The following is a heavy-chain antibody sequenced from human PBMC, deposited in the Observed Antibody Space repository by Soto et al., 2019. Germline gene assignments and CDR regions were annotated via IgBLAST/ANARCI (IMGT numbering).Heavy chain of an antibody. J-gene: IGHJ4*02. Sequence: GVLRLSCSASGFTFSSYAMHWVRQAPGKGLEYVSAISSNGGSTYYADSVKGRFTISRDNSKNTLYLQMSSLRAEDTAVYYCVKDCHSSIAARPHDYWGQGTLVTVSS. V-gene: IGHV3-64D*06. CDR3: VKDCHSSIAARPHDY. CDR2: ISSNGGST. CDR1: GFTFSSYA. D-gene: IGHD6-6*01.